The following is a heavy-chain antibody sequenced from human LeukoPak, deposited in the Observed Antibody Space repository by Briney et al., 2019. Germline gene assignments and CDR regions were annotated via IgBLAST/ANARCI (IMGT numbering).Heavy chain of an antibody. CDR2: IYYSGST. Sequence: SETLSLTCTVSGGSISSSSYYWGWIRQPPGKGLEWIGSIYYSGSTYYNPSLKSRVTISVDTSKNQFSLKLSSVTAADTAVYYCARLGWGRIAARPWYYFDYWGQGTLVTVSS. V-gene: IGHV4-39*07. CDR1: GGSISSSSYY. CDR3: ARLGWGRIAARPWYYFDY. D-gene: IGHD6-6*01. J-gene: IGHJ4*02.